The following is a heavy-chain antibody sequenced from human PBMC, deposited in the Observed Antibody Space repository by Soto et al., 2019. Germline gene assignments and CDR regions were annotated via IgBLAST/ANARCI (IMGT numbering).Heavy chain of an antibody. V-gene: IGHV5-51*01. J-gene: IGHJ6*03. CDR3: ARVYGSGSYHYYYYMDV. CDR1: GYSFTSYW. CDR2: IYPGDSDT. D-gene: IGHD3-10*01. Sequence: GGSLRLSCKGSGYSFTSYWIGWVRQMPGKGLEWMGIIYPGDSDTRYSPSFQGQVTISADKSISTAYLQWSSLKASDTAMYYCARVYGSGSYHYYYYMDVWGKGTTVTVSS.